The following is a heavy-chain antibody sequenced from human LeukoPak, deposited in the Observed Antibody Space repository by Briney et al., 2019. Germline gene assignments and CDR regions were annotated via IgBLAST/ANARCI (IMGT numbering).Heavy chain of an antibody. CDR3: ARDATYCSSTSCLHFDY. D-gene: IGHD2-2*01. V-gene: IGHV1-18*01. CDR2: ISAYNGNT. Sequence: ASVKVSCKASGYTFTGYGISWVRQAPGQGLEWMGWISAYNGNTNYAQKLQGRVTMTTDTSTRTAYMELRSLRSDDTAVYYCARDATYCSSTSCLHFDYWGQGTLVTVSS. J-gene: IGHJ4*02. CDR1: GYTFTGYG.